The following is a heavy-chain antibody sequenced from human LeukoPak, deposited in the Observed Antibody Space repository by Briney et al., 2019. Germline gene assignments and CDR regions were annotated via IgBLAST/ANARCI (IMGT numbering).Heavy chain of an antibody. Sequence: PGGSLRLSCAASGFTFGNYGISWVRQAPGKGLEWVSGLNWNGGVTGYADSVEGRFTISRDNAKNSQYLQMNSLRVEDTALYYCARAQTYGDSRLLLDYWGQGTLVTVSS. J-gene: IGHJ4*02. CDR1: GFTFGNYG. D-gene: IGHD4-17*01. CDR3: ARAQTYGDSRLLLDY. CDR2: LNWNGGVT. V-gene: IGHV3-20*04.